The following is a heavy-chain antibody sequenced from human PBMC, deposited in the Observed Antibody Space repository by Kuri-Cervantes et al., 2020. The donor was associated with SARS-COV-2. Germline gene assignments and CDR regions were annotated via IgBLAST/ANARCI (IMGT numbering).Heavy chain of an antibody. J-gene: IGHJ6*03. CDR1: GFTFSSYA. V-gene: IGHV3-23*01. CDR2: ISGSGGST. D-gene: IGHD5-18*01. CDR3: AKDGYSYGRAYYYYYMDV. Sequence: GESLKISCAASGFTFSSYAMSWVRQAPGKGLEWVSAISGSGGSTYYADSVKGRFTISRDNSKNTLYLQMNSLRAGDTALYYCAKDGYSYGRAYYYYYMDVWGKGTTVTVSS.